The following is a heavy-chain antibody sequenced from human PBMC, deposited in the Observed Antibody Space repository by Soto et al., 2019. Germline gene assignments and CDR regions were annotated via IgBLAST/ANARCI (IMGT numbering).Heavy chain of an antibody. Sequence: PSETLSLTCAVSGGSISSGGYSWSWIRQPPGKGLEWIGYIYHSGSTYYNPSLKSRFTISRDNAKNKLYLQMDSLRVEDTAVYYCTRDRGYPDSFDLWGQGTMVTVSS. CDR1: GGSISSGGYS. CDR3: TRDRGYPDSFDL. D-gene: IGHD3-10*01. V-gene: IGHV4-30-2*01. CDR2: IYHSGST. J-gene: IGHJ3*01.